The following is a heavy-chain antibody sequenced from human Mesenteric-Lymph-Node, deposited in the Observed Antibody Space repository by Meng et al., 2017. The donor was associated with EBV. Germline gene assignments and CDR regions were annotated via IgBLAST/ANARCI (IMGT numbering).Heavy chain of an antibody. D-gene: IGHD3-22*01. Sequence: VQLGQSGAEVKKPGASVKVSCKASGYTFTSYGISWVRQAPGQGLEWMGWISPYNGNTNYAQKFQGRVSMTTDTSTSTADMELRSLRPDDTAVYYCARISDYDSSGLDYWGQGTLVTVSS. CDR3: ARISDYDSSGLDY. CDR2: ISPYNGNT. J-gene: IGHJ4*02. CDR1: GYTFTSYG. V-gene: IGHV1-18*04.